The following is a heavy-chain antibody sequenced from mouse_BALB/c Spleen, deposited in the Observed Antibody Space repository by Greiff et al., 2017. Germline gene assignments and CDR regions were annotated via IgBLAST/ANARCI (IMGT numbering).Heavy chain of an antibody. CDR1: GFTFSSYV. CDR3: ARVTTVVDRAC. CDR2: ISIGGSYT. J-gene: IGHJ3*01. V-gene: IGHV5-9-4*01. D-gene: IGHD1-1*01. Sequence: EVQGVESGGGLVKPVGSLKLSCAASGFTFSSYVMSWVRQSPEKRLEWVAEISIGGSYTYYPDTVTGRFTISRDNAKNTLYLEMSSLRSEDTAMYYCARVTTVVDRACWGQGTLVTVSA.